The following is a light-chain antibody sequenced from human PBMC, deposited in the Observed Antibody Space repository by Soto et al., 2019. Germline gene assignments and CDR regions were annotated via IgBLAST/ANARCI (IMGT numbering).Light chain of an antibody. J-gene: IGKJ5*01. V-gene: IGKV3-20*01. CDR2: GAS. Sequence: ETVLTQSPGTLSLSPGEKATLSCRASPSLSSTYLAWYQQKPGQSPRLVIYGASNRAAGIPDRFSGIGSGTDFTLTSSRLEPEDFAVYYCQQYVRSPNTFGQGTRLEVK. CDR1: PSLSSTY. CDR3: QQYVRSPNT.